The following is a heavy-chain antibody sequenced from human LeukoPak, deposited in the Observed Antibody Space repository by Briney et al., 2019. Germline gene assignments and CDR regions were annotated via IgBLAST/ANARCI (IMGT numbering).Heavy chain of an antibody. D-gene: IGHD4-23*01. CDR3: ARALSTTVATLGY. J-gene: IGHJ4*02. V-gene: IGHV1-69*05. CDR1: GGTFSSYA. Sequence: SVKVSCKASGGTFSSYAISWVRQAPGQGLEWMGGIIPIFGTANYAQKLQGRVTMTTDTSTSTAYMELRSLRSDDTAVYYCARALSTTVATLGYWGQGTLVTVSS. CDR2: IIPIFGTA.